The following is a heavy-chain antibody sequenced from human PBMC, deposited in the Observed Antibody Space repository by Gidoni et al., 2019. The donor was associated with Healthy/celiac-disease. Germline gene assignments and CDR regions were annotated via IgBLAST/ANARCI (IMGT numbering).Heavy chain of an antibody. V-gene: IGHV5-51*01. Sequence: EVQLVQSGAEVKKPGESLMISCKGSGYSFTSYWIGWVRQMPGKGLEWRGIIYPGDSDTRYSPAFQGQVTISADKSISTAYLQWSSLKASDTAMYYCARHATSGWAAGANWFDPWGQGTLVTVSS. CDR3: ARHATSGWAAGANWFDP. D-gene: IGHD6-19*01. J-gene: IGHJ5*02. CDR2: IYPGDSDT. CDR1: GYSFTSYW.